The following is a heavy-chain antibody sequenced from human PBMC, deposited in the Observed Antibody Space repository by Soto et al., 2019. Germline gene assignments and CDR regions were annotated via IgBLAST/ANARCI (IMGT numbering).Heavy chain of an antibody. CDR1: GFTFSSYG. CDR2: ISSSSSYI. Sequence: GGSLRLSCAASGFTFSSYGMPWVRQDPGKGLEWVSSISSSSSYIYYADSVKGRFTISRDNAKNSLYLQMNSLRAEDTAVYYCARGGYSNYVSYYYYGMDVGSQGTTVTVSS. CDR3: ARGGYSNYVSYYYYGMDV. V-gene: IGHV3-21*01. D-gene: IGHD4-4*01. J-gene: IGHJ6*02.